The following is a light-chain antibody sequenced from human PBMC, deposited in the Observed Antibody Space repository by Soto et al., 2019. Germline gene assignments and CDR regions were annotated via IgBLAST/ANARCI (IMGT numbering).Light chain of an antibody. CDR2: DVS. CDR1: QSVSGF. V-gene: IGKV3-11*01. CDR3: QQRSNWPPIT. Sequence: EIVLTQSPATLSLSPRERATLSCRASQSVSGFLAWHQQRPGQAPRLLIYDVSNRAAGIPARFSGSGSGTDFTLTISSLEPEDFAVYYCQQRSNWPPITFGQGTRLEVK. J-gene: IGKJ5*01.